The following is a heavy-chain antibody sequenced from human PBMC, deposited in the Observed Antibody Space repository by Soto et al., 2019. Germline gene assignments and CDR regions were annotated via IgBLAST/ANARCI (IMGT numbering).Heavy chain of an antibody. CDR1: GFSLSTSGVG. J-gene: IGHJ6*02. Sequence: QITLKESGPTLVKPTQTLTLTCTFSGFSLSTSGVGVAWIRQPPGKSLEWLALIYWDDDKRYSPSLTSRLTITKDTSQNPVVLTMTNMDLGDTDTYYCAHSRQQLVHAIDFGGQGTTVTVYS. D-gene: IGHD6-13*01. V-gene: IGHV2-5*02. CDR2: IYWDDDK. CDR3: AHSRQQLVHAIDF.